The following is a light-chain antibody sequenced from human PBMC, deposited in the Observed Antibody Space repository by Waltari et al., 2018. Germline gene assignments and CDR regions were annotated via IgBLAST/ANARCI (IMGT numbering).Light chain of an antibody. V-gene: IGLV2-8*01. CDR1: RRCVGGYNY. J-gene: IGLJ3*02. CDR3: SSYAGSNNWV. CDR2: EVS. Sequence: QSALTQPPSASGSPGQSVPISCTGTRRCVGGYNYVSWYQQHPGKAPKFLIYEVSKRPSGVPDRFSGSKSGNAASLTVSGLQAEDEADYYCSSYAGSNNWVFGGGTKLTVL.